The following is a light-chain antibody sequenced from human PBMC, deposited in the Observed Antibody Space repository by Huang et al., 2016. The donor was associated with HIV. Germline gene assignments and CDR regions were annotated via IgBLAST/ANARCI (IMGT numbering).Light chain of an antibody. J-gene: IGKJ5*01. CDR2: GAS. V-gene: IGKV3-20*01. CDR3: QQYHSSPVT. CDR1: QSISRSY. Sequence: IVLTQSPGTLSVSPGERATLSCWASQSISRSYLVWYQQKPGQAPRLLIYGASSRATGIPDRFSGSGSGRDFTLTISRLEPEDFAVYFCQQYHSSPVTFGQGTRLEIK.